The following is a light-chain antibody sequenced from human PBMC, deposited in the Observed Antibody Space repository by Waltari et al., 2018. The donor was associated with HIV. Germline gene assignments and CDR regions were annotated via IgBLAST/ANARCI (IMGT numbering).Light chain of an antibody. Sequence: NFMLTQPHSVSESPGKTVTISCTRSSGRIASNYVQWYQQRPGGAPTTVIYENNQRPSGVPDRFSGSKSGTSASLAITGLQAEDEADYYCQSYDSSLSVWVFGGGTKLTVL. J-gene: IGLJ3*02. CDR3: QSYDSSLSVWV. V-gene: IGLV6-57*04. CDR1: SGRIASNY. CDR2: ENN.